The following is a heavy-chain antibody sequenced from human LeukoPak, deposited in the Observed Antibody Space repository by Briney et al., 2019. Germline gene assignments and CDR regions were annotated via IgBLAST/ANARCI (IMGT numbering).Heavy chain of an antibody. Sequence: GRSLRLSCAPSGFTCSSYGMHWVRHAPGKGVEWVAVISYDGSNKYYAHSVKGRLTISRDNSKNTLYLQMNSLRAEDTAVYYCAKAGPIPDSSSSSDYWGQGTLVTVSS. CDR1: GFTCSSYG. D-gene: IGHD6-13*01. CDR3: AKAGPIPDSSSSSDY. J-gene: IGHJ4*02. V-gene: IGHV3-30*18. CDR2: ISYDGSNK.